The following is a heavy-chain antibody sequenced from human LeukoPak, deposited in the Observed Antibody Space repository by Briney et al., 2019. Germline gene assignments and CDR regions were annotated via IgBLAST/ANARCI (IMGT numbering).Heavy chain of an antibody. V-gene: IGHV1-3*01. Sequence: ASVKVSCKASGYTFTNYGVIWVRQAPGQRLEWMGWINAGTGNRKYSQKFQDRVTITRETSATTAYMELSSLTSEDTAVYYCARVSDDSGWNFDYWGQGTLVTVSS. CDR1: GYTFTNYG. CDR3: ARVSDDSGWNFDY. D-gene: IGHD6-19*01. J-gene: IGHJ4*02. CDR2: INAGTGNR.